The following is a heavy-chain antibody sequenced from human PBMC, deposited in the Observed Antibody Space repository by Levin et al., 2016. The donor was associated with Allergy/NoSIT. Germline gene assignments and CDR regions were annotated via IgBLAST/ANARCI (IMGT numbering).Heavy chain of an antibody. V-gene: IGHV3-23*01. J-gene: IGHJ4*02. CDR3: MKEASGKSD. D-gene: IGHD3-10*01. Sequence: WIRQPPGKGLEWVSAISGSGGSTYYADSVKGRFTISRDNSENTLYLQMTRLRAEDTAVYYCMKEASGKSDWGQGTLVTVSS. CDR2: ISGSGGST.